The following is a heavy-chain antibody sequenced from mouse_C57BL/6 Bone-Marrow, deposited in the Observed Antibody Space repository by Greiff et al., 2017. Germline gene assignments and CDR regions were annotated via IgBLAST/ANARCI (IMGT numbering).Heavy chain of an antibody. J-gene: IGHJ2*01. Sequence: DVQLQESGGGLVKPGGSLKLSCAASGFTFSDYGMHWVRQAPEKGLEWVAYISSGSSTIYYADPVTGRFTISRDNAKNNLFLQMTSLRSEDTAMYYCANNYGKAYFDYWGQGTTLTVSS. CDR3: ANNYGKAYFDY. CDR1: GFTFSDYG. D-gene: IGHD1-1*02. V-gene: IGHV5-17*01. CDR2: ISSGSSTI.